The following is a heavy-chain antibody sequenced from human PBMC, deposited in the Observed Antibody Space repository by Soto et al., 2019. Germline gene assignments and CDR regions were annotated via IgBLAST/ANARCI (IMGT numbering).Heavy chain of an antibody. CDR2: INHSGST. CDR1: GGSFSGYY. Sequence: PSETLSLTCAVYGGSFSGYYWSWIRQPPGKGLEWIGEINHSGSTNYNPSLKSRVTISVDTSKNQFSLKLSSVTAADTAVYYCARAKYCSGGSCYRYYYYYMDVWGKGTTVTVSS. J-gene: IGHJ6*03. D-gene: IGHD2-15*01. CDR3: ARAKYCSGGSCYRYYYYYMDV. V-gene: IGHV4-34*01.